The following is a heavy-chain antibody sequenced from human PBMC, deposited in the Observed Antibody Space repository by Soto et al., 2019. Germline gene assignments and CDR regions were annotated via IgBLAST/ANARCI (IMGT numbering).Heavy chain of an antibody. CDR1: GYTFTGYY. D-gene: IGHD6-6*01. CDR3: ARGPAGRIAARPTSAWFDL. Sequence: ASVKVSCKASGYTFTGYYMHWVRQAPGQGLEWMGWINPNSGGTNYAQKFQGWVTMTRDTSISTAYMELSSLRSEDTAVYYCARGPAGRIAARPTSAWFDLWGQGTLVTVAS. J-gene: IGHJ5*02. CDR2: INPNSGGT. V-gene: IGHV1-2*04.